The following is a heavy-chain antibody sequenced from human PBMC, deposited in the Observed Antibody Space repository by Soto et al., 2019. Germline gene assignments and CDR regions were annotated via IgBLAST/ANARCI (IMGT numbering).Heavy chain of an antibody. V-gene: IGHV3-21*01. CDR3: ARDPVGSGYYDY. CDR2: ISNTGTYI. D-gene: IGHD3-22*01. CDR1: GFSFKNFA. J-gene: IGHJ4*02. Sequence: EVQLVESGGGLVKPGGSLRLSCAASGFSFKNFAMGWVRQAPGRGLEWVSSISNTGTYIYYADSVKGRFTISRDNAKNSVELQMNNLRDEDTAVYFCARDPVGSGYYDYWGQGTLVPVSS.